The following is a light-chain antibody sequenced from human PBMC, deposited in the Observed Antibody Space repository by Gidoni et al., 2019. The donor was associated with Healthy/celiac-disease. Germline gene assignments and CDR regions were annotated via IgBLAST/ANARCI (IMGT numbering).Light chain of an antibody. CDR3: QHSYSTPIT. CDR2: AAT. V-gene: IGKV1-39*01. J-gene: IGKJ5*01. Sequence: DIQMTQSPSSLSASVGDRVTITCRASQSISSYLNWYQQKPEKAPKLLIYAATSLQSGVPPRFSGSGSGTDFTLTISSLQPEDFATYYCQHSYSTPITFGQGTRLEIK. CDR1: QSISSY.